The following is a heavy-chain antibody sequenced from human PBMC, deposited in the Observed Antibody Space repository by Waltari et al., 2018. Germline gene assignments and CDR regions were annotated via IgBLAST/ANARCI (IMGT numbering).Heavy chain of an antibody. V-gene: IGHV3-74*01. D-gene: IGHD1-26*01. CDR3: AREVETHGVGATDY. CDR1: GFSFSDYW. J-gene: IGHJ4*02. Sequence: EVQLVESGGALVQPGGSLRLSCAASGFSFSDYWMHWVRQVPGKGLVWVSRIHHEGRATWYADSVKGRFTISRDNAKNTLFLQMNSLRDEDTGVYFCAREVETHGVGATDYWGQGTLVTVSS. CDR2: IHHEGRAT.